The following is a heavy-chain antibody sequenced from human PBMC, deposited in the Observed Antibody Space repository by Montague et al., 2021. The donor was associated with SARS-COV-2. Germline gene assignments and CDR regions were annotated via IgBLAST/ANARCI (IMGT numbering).Heavy chain of an antibody. Sequence: SETLSLTCGVSGGSISSSHWWSWVRQPPGKGLEYIGEIYHSGSTNYNPSLKSRVTISIDKSKNQSSLRMRSVTAADTAVYYCARVASAGAGVDYWGQGTLVTVSS. D-gene: IGHD6-13*01. CDR1: GGSISSSHW. J-gene: IGHJ4*02. V-gene: IGHV4-4*02. CDR3: ARVASAGAGVDY. CDR2: IYHSGST.